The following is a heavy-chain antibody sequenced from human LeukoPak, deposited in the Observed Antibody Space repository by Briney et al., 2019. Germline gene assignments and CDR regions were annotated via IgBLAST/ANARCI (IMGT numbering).Heavy chain of an antibody. J-gene: IGHJ4*02. CDR2: LYYTGMT. V-gene: IGHV4-59*08. D-gene: IGHD2-2*01. Sequence: LSLTCTVAVGFISCCLWRSIGPPRGTGGAWIDYLYYTGMTNSLPSLRSRVTISMDTSKNQYSLNLTAVPAADTAIYYCARHGRMVIMSKCSTCIDQWGQGTLVTVCS. CDR1: VGFISCCL. CDR3: ARHGRMVIMSKCSTCIDQ.